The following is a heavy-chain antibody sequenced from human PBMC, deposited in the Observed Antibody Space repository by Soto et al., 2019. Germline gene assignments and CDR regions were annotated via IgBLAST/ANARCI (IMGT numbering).Heavy chain of an antibody. CDR3: ASGPPDY. CDR2: ISETGAGT. Sequence: GGSLRLSCAASGFTFNNYAMNWVRQAPGKGLEWVSSISETGAGTYYADSVKGRFAISRDNSKNTLFLQMDSLRAEDTAVYYCASGPPDYWGQGTLVTVSS. CDR1: GFTFNNYA. V-gene: IGHV3-23*01. J-gene: IGHJ4*02. D-gene: IGHD1-26*01.